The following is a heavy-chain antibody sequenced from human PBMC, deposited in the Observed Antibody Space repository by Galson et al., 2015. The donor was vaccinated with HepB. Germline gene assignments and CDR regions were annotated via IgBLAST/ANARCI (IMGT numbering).Heavy chain of an antibody. CDR1: GYTFTTNS. Sequence: SVKVSCKGSGYTFTTNSMHWVRQAPGQGLEWMGWINTATGDSKYSQKFQGRVALTHNSPANSAYMELSNLTSEDTATYYCARGYFDWLTYFFDYWGQGTLVIVSS. V-gene: IGHV1-3*04. J-gene: IGHJ4*02. CDR3: ARGYFDWLTYFFDY. D-gene: IGHD3-9*01. CDR2: INTATGDS.